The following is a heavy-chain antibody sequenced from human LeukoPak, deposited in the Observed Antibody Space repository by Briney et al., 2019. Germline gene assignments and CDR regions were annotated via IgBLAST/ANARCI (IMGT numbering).Heavy chain of an antibody. D-gene: IGHD3-3*01. CDR3: AKELDFWSGSYMDV. J-gene: IGHJ6*03. Sequence: PGGSLRLSCAASEFTFSSHWMHWVRQVPGKGLVYIAYIDNDGTNTNYADSVKGRFTISRDNSKNTLYLQMNSLRAEDTAVYYCAKELDFWSGSYMDVWGKGTTVTVSS. CDR1: EFTFSSHW. CDR2: IDNDGTNT. V-gene: IGHV3-74*01.